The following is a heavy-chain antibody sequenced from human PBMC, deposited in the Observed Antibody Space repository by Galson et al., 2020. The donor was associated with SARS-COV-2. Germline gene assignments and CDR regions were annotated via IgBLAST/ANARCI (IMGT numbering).Heavy chain of an antibody. J-gene: IGHJ4*02. CDR3: ARGDGAYEAIDF. Sequence: SQTLSLTCTVSGGSISQYYWSWLRQSPGKGLEWIGYIYYSGTTNYTPSLKSRVTISVDTSKNYFSLKVSSVTAADTAVYYCARGDGAYEAIDFWGLGTLVTVSS. V-gene: IGHV4-59*12. CDR2: IYYSGTT. CDR1: GGSISQYY. D-gene: IGHD5-12*01.